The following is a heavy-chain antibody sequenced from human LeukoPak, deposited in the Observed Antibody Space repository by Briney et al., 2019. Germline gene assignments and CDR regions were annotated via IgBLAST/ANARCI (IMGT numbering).Heavy chain of an antibody. Sequence: PSETLSLTCAVYGGSFSGYYWSWIRQPPGKGLEWIGVIIHSGSTNYNPSLKSRVTISVDTSKNQFSLKLSSVTAADTAVYYCAREESRPYYFDYWGQGTLVTVSS. D-gene: IGHD6-13*01. CDR2: IIHSGST. V-gene: IGHV4-34*12. J-gene: IGHJ4*02. CDR1: GGSFSGYY. CDR3: AREESRPYYFDY.